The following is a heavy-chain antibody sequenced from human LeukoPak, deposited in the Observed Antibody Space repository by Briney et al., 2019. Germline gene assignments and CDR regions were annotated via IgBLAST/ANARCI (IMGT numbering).Heavy chain of an antibody. Sequence: SETLSLTCAVYGGSFSGYYWSWIRQPPGKGLEWIGEINHSGSTNYNPSLKSRVTISVDTSKNQFSLKLSSVTAADTAVYYCARRVGAGFAYWGQGTLVTVSS. V-gene: IGHV4-34*01. CDR3: ARRVGAGFAY. J-gene: IGHJ4*02. D-gene: IGHD1-26*01. CDR1: GGSFSGYY. CDR2: INHSGST.